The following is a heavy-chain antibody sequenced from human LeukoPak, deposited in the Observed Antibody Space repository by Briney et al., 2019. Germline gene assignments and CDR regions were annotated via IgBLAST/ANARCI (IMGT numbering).Heavy chain of an antibody. J-gene: IGHJ4*02. V-gene: IGHV3-11*06. D-gene: IGHD6-19*01. CDR3: VRDADISGYYSYSDY. CDR2: ISSSSSYT. CDR1: GFTFSDYY. Sequence: GGSLRLSCAASGFTFSDYYMSWIRQAPGKGLEWVSYISSSSSYTNYADSVKGRFTVSRDNSKNMLSLQMNSLRVEDTAVYYCVRDADISGYYSYSDYWGQGILVTVSS.